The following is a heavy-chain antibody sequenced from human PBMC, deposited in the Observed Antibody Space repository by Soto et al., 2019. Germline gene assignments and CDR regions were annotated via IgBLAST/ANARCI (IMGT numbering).Heavy chain of an antibody. J-gene: IGHJ4*02. V-gene: IGHV3-30*18. CDR3: AKDMSEYGDYDQTAAVHX. CDR2: ISYDGSNK. D-gene: IGHD4-17*01. Sequence: GGSLRLSFAASGFTFSSYGMHWVRQAPGKGLGRVAFISYDGSNKYYADSVKGRFTISRDNYKNTLYLQMNSLRAEDTAVYYCAKDMSEYGDYDQTAAVHXWGQGTLVTVSX. CDR1: GFTFSSYG.